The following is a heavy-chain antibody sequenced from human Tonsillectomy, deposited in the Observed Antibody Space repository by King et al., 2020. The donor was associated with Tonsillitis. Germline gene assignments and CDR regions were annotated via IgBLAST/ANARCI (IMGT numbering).Heavy chain of an antibody. D-gene: IGHD3-16*01. CDR3: AKGLGWGDYSEY. Sequence: QLVQSGGGLVQPGRSLRLSCAASGCTFVDYAMNWVRQAPGKGLERVSGISWDRDKIAYVDSVKGRFTISRDEAKNALHLQMNSLRPEDTALYYCAKGLGWGDYSEYWGQGTLVTVSS. CDR2: ISWDRDKI. CDR1: GCTFVDYA. J-gene: IGHJ4*02. V-gene: IGHV3-9*01.